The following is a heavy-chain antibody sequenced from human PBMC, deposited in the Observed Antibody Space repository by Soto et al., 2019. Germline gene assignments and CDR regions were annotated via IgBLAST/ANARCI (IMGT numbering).Heavy chain of an antibody. J-gene: IGHJ6*02. CDR1: GFTFSSYG. CDR2: ISYDGSNK. CDR3: AKAPSLVYGSGSYLSFFYYGMDV. Sequence: QVQLVESGGGVVQPGRSLRLSCAASGFTFSSYGMHWVRQAPGKGLEWVAVISYDGSNKYYADSVKGRFTISRDNSKNTLYLQMNSLRAEDTAVYYCAKAPSLVYGSGSYLSFFYYGMDVWGQGTTVTVSS. V-gene: IGHV3-30*18. D-gene: IGHD3-10*01.